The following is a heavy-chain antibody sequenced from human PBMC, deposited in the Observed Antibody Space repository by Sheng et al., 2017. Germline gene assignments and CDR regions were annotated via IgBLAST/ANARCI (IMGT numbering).Heavy chain of an antibody. V-gene: IGHV3-23*04. J-gene: IGHJ6*03. D-gene: IGHD3-3*01. CDR2: ISAGGDST. Sequence: EVQLVESGGGLVQPGGTLRLSCAASGFTFSSFGMSWVRQAPGKGLEWVSGISAGGDSTYYADSVKGRFTISRDNTKNRLYLQMNSLRAEDTAVYYCVRLGDFWSGSPPDYHYYMDVWGKGTTVTVSS. CDR1: GFTFSSFG. CDR3: VRLGDFWSGSPPDYHYYMDV.